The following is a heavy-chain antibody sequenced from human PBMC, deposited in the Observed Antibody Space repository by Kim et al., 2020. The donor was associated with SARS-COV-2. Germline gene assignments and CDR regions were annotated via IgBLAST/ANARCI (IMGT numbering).Heavy chain of an antibody. CDR1: GYTFTSYA. V-gene: IGHV1-3*01. D-gene: IGHD6-13*01. J-gene: IGHJ4*02. Sequence: ASVKVSCKASGYTFTSYAMHWVRQAPGQRLEWMGWINAGNGNTKYSQNFQDRVTITRDTSANTAYMELSSLRSEDTAVYYCARDGAAGGTHYDYWGQGTLVTVSS. CDR2: INAGNGNT. CDR3: ARDGAAGGTHYDY.